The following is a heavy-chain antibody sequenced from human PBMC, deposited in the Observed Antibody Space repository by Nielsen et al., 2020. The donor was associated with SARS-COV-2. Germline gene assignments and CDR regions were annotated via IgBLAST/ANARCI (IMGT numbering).Heavy chain of an antibody. D-gene: IGHD3-22*01. Sequence: VRQMPGKGLEWMGIIYPGDSDTRYSPSFQGQVTISADKSISTAYLQWSSLKASDTAMYYCARSTYYYDSSGYYYPDAFDIWGQGTMVPSPQ. CDR3: ARSTYYYDSSGYYYPDAFDI. V-gene: IGHV5-51*01. J-gene: IGHJ3*02. CDR2: IYPGDSDT.